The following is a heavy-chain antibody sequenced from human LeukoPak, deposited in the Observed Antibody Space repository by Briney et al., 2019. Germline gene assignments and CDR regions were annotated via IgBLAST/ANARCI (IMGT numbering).Heavy chain of an antibody. D-gene: IGHD3-22*01. Sequence: GASVKVSCKTSGYTFTDYSLHWVRQAPGQGLEWLGRISPKRGDTKYAQKFQGRVTMTMDTSISTAYMELSRLTSDDTAVYYCARVHTHYYDSSAYYLENPVFDYWGQGTLVTVSS. J-gene: IGHJ4*02. CDR1: GYTFTDYS. V-gene: IGHV1-2*06. CDR3: ARVHTHYYDSSAYYLENPVFDY. CDR2: ISPKRGDT.